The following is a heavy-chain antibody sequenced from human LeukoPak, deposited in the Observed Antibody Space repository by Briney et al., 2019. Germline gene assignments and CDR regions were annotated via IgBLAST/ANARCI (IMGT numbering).Heavy chain of an antibody. CDR2: INPNSGGT. CDR3: ARDPAPYDYVWGSSRYYYGMDV. J-gene: IGHJ6*02. CDR1: GYTFTGYY. D-gene: IGHD3-16*01. Sequence: GASVKVSCKASGYTFTGYYMHWVRQAPGEGLVWMGWINPNSGGTNYAQKIQGRVTMTRDTSISTAYMELSRLRSDDTAVYYCARDPAPYDYVWGSSRYYYGMDVWGQGTTVTVSS. V-gene: IGHV1-2*02.